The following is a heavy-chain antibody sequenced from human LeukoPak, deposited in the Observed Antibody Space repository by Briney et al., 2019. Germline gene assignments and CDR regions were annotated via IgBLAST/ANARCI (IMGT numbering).Heavy chain of an antibody. CDR2: IYYSGST. V-gene: IGHV4-39*07. J-gene: IGHJ5*02. CDR3: ARGPKRITMVRGVIRPYWFDP. D-gene: IGHD3-10*01. CDR1: GGSISSSSYY. Sequence: SETLSLTCTVSGGSISSSSYYWGWIRQPPGKGLEWIGSIYYSGSTYYNPSLKSRVTISVDTSKNQFSLKLSSVTAADTAVYYCARGPKRITMVRGVIRPYWFDPWGQGTLVTVSS.